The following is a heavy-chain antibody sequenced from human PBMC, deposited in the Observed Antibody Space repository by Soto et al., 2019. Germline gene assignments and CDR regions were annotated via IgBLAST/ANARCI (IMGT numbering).Heavy chain of an antibody. CDR2: ISAGGNTK. CDR3: AKESGGERYAAYFDL. V-gene: IGHV3-30*18. CDR1: GFTLSNIG. Sequence: QVQLVESGGGVVQPGTSLRLACEASGFTLSNIGMQWVRQAPGKGLEWVAVISAGGNTKYYADSVKGRFTISRDNFKYTLFLQMNSLRTEDTAVYYCAKESGGERYAAYFDLWGQGTRVTVSS. D-gene: IGHD2-21*01. J-gene: IGHJ4*02.